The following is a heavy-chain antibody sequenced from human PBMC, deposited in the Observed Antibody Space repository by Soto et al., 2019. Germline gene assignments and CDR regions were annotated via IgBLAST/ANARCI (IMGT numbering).Heavy chain of an antibody. CDR2: IIDSGGST. J-gene: IGHJ6*02. CDR3: AKGRSYYYYYGVDV. Sequence: GESLKISCAASGFTFSSCAMGWVRQAPGKGLEWVADIIDSGGSTYYADSVKGRFTISRDNSKSTLYLQMNSLRAEDTALYYCAKGRSYYYYYGVDVWGQGTTVTAP. CDR1: GFTFSSCA. V-gene: IGHV3-23*01.